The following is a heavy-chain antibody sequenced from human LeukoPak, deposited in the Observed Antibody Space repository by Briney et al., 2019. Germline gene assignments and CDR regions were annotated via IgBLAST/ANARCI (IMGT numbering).Heavy chain of an antibody. CDR2: ISYDGSNK. D-gene: IGHD3-10*01. V-gene: IGHV3-30*04. J-gene: IGHJ3*02. Sequence: PGGSLRLSSAASGFTFSSYAMHWVRQAPGKGLEWVAVISYDGSNKYYADSVKGRFTISRDNSKNTLYLQMNSLRAEDTAVYYCARDFRPYYYGSGSYYSDAFDIWGQGTMVTVSS. CDR1: GFTFSSYA. CDR3: ARDFRPYYYGSGSYYSDAFDI.